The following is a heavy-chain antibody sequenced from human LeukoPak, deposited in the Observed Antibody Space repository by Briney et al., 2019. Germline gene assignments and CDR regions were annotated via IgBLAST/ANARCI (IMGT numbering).Heavy chain of an antibody. CDR3: ARGIGSGWSTYFDY. Sequence: HAGGSLRLSCAASGFTFSSYGMHWVRQAPGKGLEWVAVIWYDGSNKYYADSVKGRFTISRDNSKNTLYLQMNSLRAEDTAVYYCARGIGSGWSTYFDYWGQGTLVTVSS. CDR1: GFTFSSYG. D-gene: IGHD6-19*01. V-gene: IGHV3-33*01. CDR2: IWYDGSNK. J-gene: IGHJ4*02.